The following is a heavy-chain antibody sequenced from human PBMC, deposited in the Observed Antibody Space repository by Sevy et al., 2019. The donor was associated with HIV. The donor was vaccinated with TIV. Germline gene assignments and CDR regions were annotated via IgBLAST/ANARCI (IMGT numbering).Heavy chain of an antibody. Sequence: ASVKVSCRASGYGFTGYYIHWVRQAPGQGLEWMGRINPISGATDDSQKFQGRVTMTRDTSINTAYIDISRLRSDDTAVYYCVRAPTDFWTGGMDVWGQGTVVTVSS. CDR1: GYGFTGYY. V-gene: IGHV1-2*06. J-gene: IGHJ6*02. D-gene: IGHD3-3*01. CDR2: INPISGAT. CDR3: VRAPTDFWTGGMDV.